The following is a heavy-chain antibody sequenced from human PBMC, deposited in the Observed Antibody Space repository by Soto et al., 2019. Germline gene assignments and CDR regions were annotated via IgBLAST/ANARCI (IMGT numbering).Heavy chain of an antibody. J-gene: IGHJ5*02. CDR3: AKDYRVVVVPADWFDP. D-gene: IGHD2-2*01. CDR1: GFTFSSYA. CDR2: ISGSGGST. Sequence: GGSLRLSCAASGFTFSSYAMSWVRQAPGKGLEWVSAISGSGGSTYYADSVKGRFTVSRDNSKNTVFMQMNSLRAEDTAVYYCAKDYRVVVVPADWFDPWGQGTLVTVSS. V-gene: IGHV3-23*01.